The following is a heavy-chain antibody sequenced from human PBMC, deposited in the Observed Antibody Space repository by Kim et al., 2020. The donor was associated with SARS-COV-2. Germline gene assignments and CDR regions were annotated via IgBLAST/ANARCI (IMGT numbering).Heavy chain of an antibody. D-gene: IGHD5-12*01. V-gene: IGHV5-51*01. J-gene: IGHJ3*02. Sequence: SVQGQVTISADTSISTAYLQWSSLKASDTAMYYCARQGDIVATIPDAFDIWGQGTMVTVSS. CDR3: ARQGDIVATIPDAFDI.